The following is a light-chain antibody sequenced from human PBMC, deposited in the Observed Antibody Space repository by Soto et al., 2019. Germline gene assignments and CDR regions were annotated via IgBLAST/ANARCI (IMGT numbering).Light chain of an antibody. J-gene: IGLJ1*01. CDR3: ASWDDSLNSFYV. V-gene: IGLV1-47*02. Sequence: QSVLTQPPSASGTPGQRVTISCSGSSSNVGSNYVYWYQHVPGAAPKLLIYSGNLRPLGVPDRFSASKSGTSASLAISGLRSEDEADYYCASWDDSLNSFYVFGTGTKLTVL. CDR2: SGN. CDR1: SSNVGSNY.